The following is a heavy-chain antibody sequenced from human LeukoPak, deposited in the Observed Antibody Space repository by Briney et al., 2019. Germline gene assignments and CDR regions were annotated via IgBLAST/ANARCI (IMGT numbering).Heavy chain of an antibody. CDR2: ISGSGGST. CDR3: APDPNRSIAARRDY. J-gene: IGHJ4*02. CDR1: AFTFSSYA. V-gene: IGHV3-23*01. D-gene: IGHD6-6*01. Sequence: PGGSLRLSCAASAFTFSSYAMSWVRQAPGKGLEWVSAISGSGGSTYYADSVKGRFTISRDNSKNTLYLQMNSLRAEDTAVYYCAPDPNRSIAARRDYWGQGTLVTVSS.